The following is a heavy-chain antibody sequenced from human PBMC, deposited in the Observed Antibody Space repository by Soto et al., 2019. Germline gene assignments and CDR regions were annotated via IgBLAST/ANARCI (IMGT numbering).Heavy chain of an antibody. J-gene: IGHJ4*02. CDR2: IYYSGST. CDR1: GGSISSGGYY. Sequence: SETLSLTCTVSGGSISSGGYYWSWIRQHPGKGLEWIGYIYYSGSTYYNPSLKSRVTISVDTSKNQFSLKLSSVTAADTAVYYCARTRGYSYGTGVSFDYWGQGTLVTVSS. CDR3: ARTRGYSYGTGVSFDY. V-gene: IGHV4-31*03. D-gene: IGHD5-18*01.